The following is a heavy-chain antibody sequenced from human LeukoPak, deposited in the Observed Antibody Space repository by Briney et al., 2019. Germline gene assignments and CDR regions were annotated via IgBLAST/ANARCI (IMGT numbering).Heavy chain of an antibody. CDR1: GYTFTGYY. Sequence: ASVTVSCKASGYTFTGYYMHWVRQAPGQGLEWMGWINPNSGGTNYAQKFQGRGTMTRDTSISTAYLELSRLRSDDAAGYYCAREFIRFLEWLYPARGMDVWGKGTTVTVSS. D-gene: IGHD3-3*01. V-gene: IGHV1-2*02. CDR3: AREFIRFLEWLYPARGMDV. J-gene: IGHJ6*03. CDR2: INPNSGGT.